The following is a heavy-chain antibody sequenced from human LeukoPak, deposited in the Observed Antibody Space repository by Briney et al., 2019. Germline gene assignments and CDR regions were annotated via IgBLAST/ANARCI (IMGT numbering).Heavy chain of an antibody. CDR3: ARDLTYSSSPGY. D-gene: IGHD6-13*01. J-gene: IGHJ4*02. CDR1: GGTFSSYA. Sequence: SVKVSCKASGGTFSSYAISWVRQAPGQGLEWMGRIIPILGIANYAQKFQGRVTITADKSTSTVYMELSSLRSEDTAAYYCARDLTYSSSPGYWGQGTLVTVSS. V-gene: IGHV1-69*04. CDR2: IIPILGIA.